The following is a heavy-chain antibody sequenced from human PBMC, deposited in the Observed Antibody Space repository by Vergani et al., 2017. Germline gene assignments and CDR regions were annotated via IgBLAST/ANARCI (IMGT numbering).Heavy chain of an antibody. CDR1: GFTFSDYY. CDR2: ISSSGSTI. J-gene: IGHJ6*03. V-gene: IGHV3-11*01. D-gene: IGHD2-2*02. Sequence: QVQLVESGGDLVKPGGSLRLSCAASGFTFSDYYMSWIRQAPGKGREWVSYISSSGSTIYYADSVKGRFTISRDNAKNSLYLQVNRLRAEDTAMYYCAREGVPAGIRGYYYYMDVWGKGTTVTVSS. CDR3: AREGVPAGIRGYYYYMDV.